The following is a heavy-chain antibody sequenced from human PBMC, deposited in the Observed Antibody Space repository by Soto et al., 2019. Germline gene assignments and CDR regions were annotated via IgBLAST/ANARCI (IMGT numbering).Heavy chain of an antibody. V-gene: IGHV4-4*02. CDR2: VYHSGGA. Sequence: VQLQESGPGLVKPSGTLSLTCNVSGVSISGSNWWSWVRQSPGKGLEWIGEVYHSGGANYKPSFKSRVIISVDKSKNQFSLQLSSVTAADTAIYYCATHVVETPKGRRGWFDPWGQGTLVTVSS. CDR1: GVSISGSNW. D-gene: IGHD2-21*02. CDR3: ATHVVETPKGRRGWFDP. J-gene: IGHJ5*02.